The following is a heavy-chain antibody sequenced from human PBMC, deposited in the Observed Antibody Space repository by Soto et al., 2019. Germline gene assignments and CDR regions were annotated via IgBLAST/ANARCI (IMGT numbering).Heavy chain of an antibody. CDR1: GFTFSSYA. D-gene: IGHD2-2*01. J-gene: IGHJ5*02. CDR3: AKDPAAAKTSWFDP. V-gene: IGHV3-23*01. CDR2: ISGSGGST. Sequence: GALRLSCAASGFTFSSYAMSWVRQAPGKGLEWVSAISGSGGSTYYADSVKGRFTISRDNSKNTLYLQMNSLRAEDTAVYYCAKDPAAAKTSWFDPWGQGTLVTVSS.